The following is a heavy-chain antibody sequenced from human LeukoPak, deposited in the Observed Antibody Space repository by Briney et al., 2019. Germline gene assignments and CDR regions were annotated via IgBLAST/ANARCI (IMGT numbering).Heavy chain of an antibody. CDR3: ARVPAASDYYYMDV. CDR2: INHSGST. Sequence: SETLSLTCAVYGGSFRDYYWNWIRQPPGKGLEWIGEINHSGSTNYNPSLKSRVTISVDTSKNQFSLKLSSVTAADTAVYYCARVPAASDYYYMDVWGKGTTVTVSS. CDR1: GGSFRDYY. V-gene: IGHV4-34*01. J-gene: IGHJ6*03. D-gene: IGHD2-2*01.